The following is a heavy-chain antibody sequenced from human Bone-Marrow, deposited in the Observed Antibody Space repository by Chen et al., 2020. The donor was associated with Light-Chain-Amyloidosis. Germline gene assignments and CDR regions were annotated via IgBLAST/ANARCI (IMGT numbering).Heavy chain of an antibody. CDR2: ISSGSTYI. CDR1: GFTFSAYA. D-gene: IGHD4-17*01. V-gene: IGHV3-21*02. Sequence: EVQLVESGGGLAKPGGSLRLSCAASGFTFSAYAMNWVRQAPGKGLEWVSSISSGSTYIFYTTSVKGRFTISRDNAKNSLFLQMNSLRGEDTAVYYCASGLYGDYADFWGQGTLVTVSS. CDR3: ASGLYGDYADF. J-gene: IGHJ4*02.